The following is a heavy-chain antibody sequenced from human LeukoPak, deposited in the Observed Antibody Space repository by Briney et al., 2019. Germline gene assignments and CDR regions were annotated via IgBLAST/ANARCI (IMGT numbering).Heavy chain of an antibody. D-gene: IGHD3-3*01. CDR3: ARTHYDFWSGPEASNYYYYMDV. CDR2: IYTCGST. V-gene: IGHV4-4*07. J-gene: IGHJ6*03. CDR1: GGSISSYY. Sequence: SETLSLTCTVSGGSISSYYWSWIRQPAGKGLEWIGRIYTCGSTNYNPSLKSRVTMSVDTSKNQFSLKLSSVTAADTAVYYCARTHYDFWSGPEASNYYYYMDVWGKGTTVTVSS.